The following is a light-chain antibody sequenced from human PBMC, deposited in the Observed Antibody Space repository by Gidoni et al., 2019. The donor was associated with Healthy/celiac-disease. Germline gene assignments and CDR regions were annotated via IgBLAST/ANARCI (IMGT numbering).Light chain of an antibody. CDR2: GAS. V-gene: IGKV3-15*01. CDR3: QQYNNWKFT. J-gene: IGKJ3*01. CDR1: QSVSSN. Sequence: EIVMPQSPATLSVSPGERATLSCRASQSVSSNLAWYQQKPGQAPRLLIYGASTRATGIPARFRGSGSGTEFTLTISSLQSEDFAVYYCQQYNNWKFTFGPGTKVDIK.